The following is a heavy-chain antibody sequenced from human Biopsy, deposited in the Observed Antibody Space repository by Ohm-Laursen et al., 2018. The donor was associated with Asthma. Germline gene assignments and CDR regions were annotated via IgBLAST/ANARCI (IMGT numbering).Heavy chain of an antibody. CDR2: ISYDGCNK. CDR1: GFTFSSYG. V-gene: IGHV3-30*03. D-gene: IGHD3-3*01. J-gene: IGHJ4*02. CDR3: ASQSSGPDFWSGYYYFDY. Sequence: SLRLSCAASGFTFSSYGMHWVRQAPGKGLEWVAVISYDGCNKYYADSVKGRFTISRDNSKNTLYLQMNSLRAEDTAVYYCASQSSGPDFWSGYYYFDYWGQGTLVTVSS.